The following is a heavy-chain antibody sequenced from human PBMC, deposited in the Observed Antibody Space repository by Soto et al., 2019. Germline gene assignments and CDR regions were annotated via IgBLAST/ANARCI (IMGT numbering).Heavy chain of an antibody. Sequence: GGSLRLSCAASGFTFSSYSMNWVRQAPGKGLEWVSSISSSSSYIYYADSVKGRFTISRDNAKTSLYLQMNSLRAEDTATYYCARRYDSSGYYYYYGMDVWGQGTTVTVSS. J-gene: IGHJ6*02. V-gene: IGHV3-21*01. CDR1: GFTFSSYS. D-gene: IGHD3-22*01. CDR2: ISSSSSYI. CDR3: ARRYDSSGYYYYYGMDV.